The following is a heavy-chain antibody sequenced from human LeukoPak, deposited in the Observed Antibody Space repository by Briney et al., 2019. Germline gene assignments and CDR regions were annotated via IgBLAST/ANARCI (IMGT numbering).Heavy chain of an antibody. Sequence: GGSLRLSCAASGFTFSNYAMPWVRQAPGKGLEGVSTISGSGDSTYYSDSVKGRFTISRDNSENTLYLQLNSLRPEDTAVYYCAKGGWGTVLDYWGQGTLVTVSP. CDR2: ISGSGDST. V-gene: IGHV3-23*01. CDR1: GFTFSNYA. D-gene: IGHD3-16*01. CDR3: AKGGWGTVLDY. J-gene: IGHJ4*02.